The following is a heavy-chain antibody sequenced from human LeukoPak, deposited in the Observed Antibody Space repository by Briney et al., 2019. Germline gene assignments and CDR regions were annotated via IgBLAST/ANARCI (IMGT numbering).Heavy chain of an antibody. J-gene: IGHJ4*02. D-gene: IGHD1-7*01. Sequence: GGSPRLSCAASGFTFSSYWMHWVRQAPGKGLVWVSYISGDGSRTTYADSVKGRFTISRDNAKNTLDLQMNSLRAEDTAVYYCARGGWGTAIDYWAQGTLVTVSS. V-gene: IGHV3-74*01. CDR1: GFTFSSYW. CDR3: ARGGWGTAIDY. CDR2: ISGDGSRT.